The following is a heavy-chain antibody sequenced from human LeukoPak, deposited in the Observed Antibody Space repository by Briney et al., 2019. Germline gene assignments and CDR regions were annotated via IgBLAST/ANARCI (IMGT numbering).Heavy chain of an antibody. D-gene: IGHD4-17*01. Sequence: GGSLRLSCAASGFTFSSYAMSWVSQAPGKGLEWVSAISGSGGSTYYADSVKGRFTISRDNSKNTLYLQMNSLRAEDTAVYYCAKGPVSTVTTYLDYWGQGTLVTVSS. CDR3: AKGPVSTVTTYLDY. CDR1: GFTFSSYA. J-gene: IGHJ4*02. V-gene: IGHV3-23*01. CDR2: ISGSGGST.